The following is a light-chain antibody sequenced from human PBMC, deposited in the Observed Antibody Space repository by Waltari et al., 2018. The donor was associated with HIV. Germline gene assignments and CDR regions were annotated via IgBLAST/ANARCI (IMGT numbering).Light chain of an antibody. CDR3: SSYAGGNSLV. CDR1: NSDIGAYKY. J-gene: IGLJ3*02. Sequence: QSALTQPPSASGAPGQSVTISCTGSNSDIGAYKYVSWYQQPPGRAHKLILYDVAKRASGVPDRFSGSNSGSRASLTLSGLQVEEEAEYYRSSYAGGNSLVFGGGTNLTVL. V-gene: IGLV2-8*01. CDR2: DVA.